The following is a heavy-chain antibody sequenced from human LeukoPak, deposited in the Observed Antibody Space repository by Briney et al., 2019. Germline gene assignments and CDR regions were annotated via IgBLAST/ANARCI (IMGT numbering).Heavy chain of an antibody. V-gene: IGHV4-39*07. CDR3: ARISHRSIEGGYFDY. CDR1: GGSISSSSYY. CDR2: IYYSGST. J-gene: IGHJ4*02. Sequence: PSETLSLTCTVSGGSISSSSYYWGWIRQPPGKGLERIGSIYYSGSTYYNPSLKSRVTISVDTSKKQISLRLTSVTAADTAVYYCARISHRSIEGGYFDYWGQGTLVTVSS. D-gene: IGHD2-15*01.